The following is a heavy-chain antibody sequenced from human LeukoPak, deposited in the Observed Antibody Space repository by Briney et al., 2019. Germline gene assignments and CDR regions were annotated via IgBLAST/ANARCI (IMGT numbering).Heavy chain of an antibody. J-gene: IGHJ4*02. CDR3: ARVSRGYDILY. V-gene: IGHV4-38-2*02. CDR1: ISSGYY. CDR2: IYHSAST. D-gene: IGHD3-9*01. Sequence: ISSGYYXGWIRXXPXXGLXWFGSIYHSASTYYNPSLKSRVTISVDTSKNQFSLNLSSVTAADTAVYYCARVSRGYDILYWGQGTLVTVSS.